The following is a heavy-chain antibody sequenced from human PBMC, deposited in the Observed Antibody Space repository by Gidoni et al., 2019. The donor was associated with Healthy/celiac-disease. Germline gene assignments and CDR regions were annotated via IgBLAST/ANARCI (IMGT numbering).Heavy chain of an antibody. J-gene: IGHJ4*02. CDR1: GGSISSGSYY. CDR2: IYTSGST. CDR3: ARDPGDYGGNSSDY. V-gene: IGHV4-61*02. D-gene: IGHD4-17*01. Sequence: QVQLQESGPGLVKPSQTLSLTCTVSGGSISSGSYYWSWIRQPAGKGLEWIGRIYTSGSTNYNPSLKSRVTISVDTSKNQFSLKLSSVTAADTAVYYCARDPGDYGGNSSDYWGQGTLVTVSS.